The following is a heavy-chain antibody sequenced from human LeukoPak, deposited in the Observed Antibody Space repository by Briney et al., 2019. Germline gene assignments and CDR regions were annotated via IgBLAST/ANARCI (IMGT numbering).Heavy chain of an antibody. CDR1: GGSISDYH. CDR3: ARHQRGNSDAFDI. CDR2: THKSGST. D-gene: IGHD4-23*01. J-gene: IGHJ3*02. V-gene: IGHV4-59*01. Sequence: SETLSPTCTVSGGSISDYHWTWIRQSPGKTLEWIGCTHKSGSTHYNPSLRSRVTISLDTSKSQLSLKLSSVTAADTAVYYCARHQRGNSDAFDIWGQGTMVTVSS.